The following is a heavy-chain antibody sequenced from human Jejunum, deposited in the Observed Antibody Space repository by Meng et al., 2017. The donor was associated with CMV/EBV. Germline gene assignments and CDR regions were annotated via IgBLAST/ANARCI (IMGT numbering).Heavy chain of an antibody. CDR2: IYSGGTT. Sequence: GELVESGGGLVQPGGSLRLSCAASSFPVSSHYMTWVRQAPGKGLEWVSVIYSGGTTSYADSVKGRFSISRDNSKNMLYLQMNSLRAEDTAVYYCARAGGYSSPNWFDPWGQGTLVTVSS. CDR3: ARAGGYSSPNWFDP. V-gene: IGHV3-66*01. D-gene: IGHD5-18*01. J-gene: IGHJ5*02. CDR1: SFPVSSHY.